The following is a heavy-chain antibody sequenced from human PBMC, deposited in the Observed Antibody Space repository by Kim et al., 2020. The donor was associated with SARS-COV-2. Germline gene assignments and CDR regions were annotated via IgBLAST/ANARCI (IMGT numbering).Heavy chain of an antibody. CDR3: AGPMAYSYGL. Sequence: STYYNPSLKRRVTISVDTSKNQFALKLSSVTAADTAVYYCAGPMAYSYGLWGQGTLVTVSS. J-gene: IGHJ4*02. D-gene: IGHD5-18*01. V-gene: IGHV4-39*01. CDR2: ST.